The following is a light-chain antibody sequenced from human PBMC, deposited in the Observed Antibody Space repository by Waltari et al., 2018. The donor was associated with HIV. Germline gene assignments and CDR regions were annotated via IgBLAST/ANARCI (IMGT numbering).Light chain of an antibody. CDR3: SSYTSSSTLV. V-gene: IGLV2-14*01. CDR2: EVS. J-gene: IGLJ1*01. CDR1: RSDVGGSNH. Sequence: QSALTQPAPVSGSPGQSITISCTGTRSDVGGSNHVSWFQQHPGKAPQLMLYEVSNRPSGVSNRFSGSKSGNTASLTISGLQAEDEADYYCSSYTSSSTLVFGTGTKVTVL.